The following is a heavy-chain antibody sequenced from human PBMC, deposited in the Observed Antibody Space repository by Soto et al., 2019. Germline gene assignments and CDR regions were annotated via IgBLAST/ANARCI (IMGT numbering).Heavy chain of an antibody. CDR1: TDSFNDYY. CDR3: ARDVGIHDAFDI. D-gene: IGHD5-18*01. V-gene: IGHV4-59*13. Sequence: QVRLHESGPGLVKPSETLSLTCTVSTDSFNDYYWSWIRQPPGKGLEWIGSIYHTGNTNYNPSLERRVSMSVDTSKIQFSLSISSVTAADTAVYYCARDVGIHDAFDIWGQGTLVTVSS. J-gene: IGHJ3*02. CDR2: IYHTGNT.